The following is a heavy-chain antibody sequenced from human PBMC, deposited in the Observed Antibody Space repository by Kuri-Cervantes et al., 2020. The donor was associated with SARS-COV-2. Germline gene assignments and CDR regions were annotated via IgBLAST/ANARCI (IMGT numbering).Heavy chain of an antibody. CDR2: INHGGST. D-gene: IGHD6-13*01. CDR3: ARLPIAAAALDY. V-gene: IGHV4-34*01. CDR1: GGSFSGYY. Sequence: SETLSLTCAVYGGSFSGYYWSWIRRPPGKGLEWIGEINHGGSTNYNPSLKSRVTISVDTSKNQFSLKLSSVTAADTAVYYCARLPIAAAALDYWGQGTLVTVSS. J-gene: IGHJ4*02.